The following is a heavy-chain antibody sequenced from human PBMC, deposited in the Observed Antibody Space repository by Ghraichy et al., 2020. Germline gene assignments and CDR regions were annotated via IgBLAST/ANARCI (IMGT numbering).Heavy chain of an antibody. J-gene: IGHJ6*02. CDR2: IIPIFGTA. D-gene: IGHD4-17*01. V-gene: IGHV1-69*13. CDR1: GGTFSSYA. Sequence: SVKVSCKASGGTFSSYAISWVRQAPGQGLEWMGGIIPIFGTANYAQKFQGRVTITADESTSTAYMELSSLRSEDTAVYYCVRDPSPMPGMPGPYGDYGYYGMDVWGQGTTVTVSS. CDR3: VRDPSPMPGMPGPYGDYGYYGMDV.